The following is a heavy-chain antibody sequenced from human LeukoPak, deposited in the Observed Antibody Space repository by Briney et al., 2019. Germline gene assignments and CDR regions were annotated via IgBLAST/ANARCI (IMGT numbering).Heavy chain of an antibody. CDR2: TI. Sequence: TIYYADSVKGRFTISRDNAKNSLYLQMNSLRAEDTAVYYCARDLESKYYYGSGSPEDAFDIWGQGTTVTVSS. D-gene: IGHD3-10*01. V-gene: IGHV3-11*04. J-gene: IGHJ3*02. CDR3: ARDLESKYYYGSGSPEDAFDI.